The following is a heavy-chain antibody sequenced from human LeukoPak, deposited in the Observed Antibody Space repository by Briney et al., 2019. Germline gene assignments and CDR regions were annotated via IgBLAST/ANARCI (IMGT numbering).Heavy chain of an antibody. D-gene: IGHD4-23*01. J-gene: IGHJ3*02. CDR3: AKGREDYGGNADAFDI. CDR2: ISGSGGST. CDR1: GFTFSSYA. Sequence: GGSLRLSCAASGFTFSSYAMSWVRQAPGKGLEWVSAISGSGGSTYYADSVKGRFTISRDNSKNTLYLQMNSLRAEDTAVYYCAKGREDYGGNADAFDIWGQGTMATVSS. V-gene: IGHV3-23*01.